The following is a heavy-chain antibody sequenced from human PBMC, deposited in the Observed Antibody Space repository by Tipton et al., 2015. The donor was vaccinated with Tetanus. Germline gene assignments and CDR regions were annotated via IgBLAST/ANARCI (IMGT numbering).Heavy chain of an antibody. V-gene: IGHV4-34*01. J-gene: IGHJ4*02. CDR2: INHGGDT. Sequence: TLSLTCVGYGESLRDYFWTWIRQPPGKGLEWIGEINHGGDTNFSPSLKSRVSMSVDTSKRQFSLSLTSVTAADTAVYYCARVALTGTHFDYWGQGTLVPVSS. CDR1: GESLRDYF. D-gene: IGHD3-9*01. CDR3: ARVALTGTHFDY.